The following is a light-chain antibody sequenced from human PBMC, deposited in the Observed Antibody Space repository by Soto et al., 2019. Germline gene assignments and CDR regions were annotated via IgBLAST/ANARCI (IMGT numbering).Light chain of an antibody. CDR3: QQYGRSQFT. CDR2: GAS. J-gene: IGKJ2*01. V-gene: IGKV3-20*01. Sequence: EIVLTQSPDTLSLSPGERVTLSCRASQRMTNKFLAWFQQKPGLAPSLLIHGASTRASGVPARFTGGGSGTDFVLTISRVEPEDFAVYYCQQYGRSQFTFGQGTKLQIK. CDR1: QRMTNKF.